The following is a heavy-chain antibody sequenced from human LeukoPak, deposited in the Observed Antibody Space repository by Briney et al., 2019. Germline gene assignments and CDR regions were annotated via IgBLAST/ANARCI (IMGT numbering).Heavy chain of an antibody. CDR2: IYYSGST. J-gene: IGHJ1*01. D-gene: IGHD6-19*01. V-gene: IGHV4-59*01. CDR1: GGSISSYY. CDR3: ARAGGSGWYIYFQH. Sequence: SETLSLTCTVSGGSISSYYWSWIRQPPGKGLEWIGYIYYSGSTNYNPSLKSRVTISVDTSKNQFSRKLSSVTAADTAVYYCARAGGSGWYIYFQHWGQGTLVTVSS.